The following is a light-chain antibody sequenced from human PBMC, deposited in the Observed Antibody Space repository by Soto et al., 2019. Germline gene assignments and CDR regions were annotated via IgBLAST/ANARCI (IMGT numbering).Light chain of an antibody. CDR2: DAS. CDR3: QQRSDWPST. V-gene: IGKV3-11*01. Sequence: IVLTQSPATLSLSPGERATLSCRASQSVSSYLAWYQQKPGQAPRLLIYDASNRATGIPARFSGSGSGTDFTLTISSPEPDDFAVYYCQQRSDWPSTFGGGTKVQIK. CDR1: QSVSSY. J-gene: IGKJ4*01.